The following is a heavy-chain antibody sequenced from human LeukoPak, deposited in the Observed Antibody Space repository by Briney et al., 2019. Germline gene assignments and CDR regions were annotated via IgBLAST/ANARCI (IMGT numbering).Heavy chain of an antibody. CDR3: TTVPSTVRYCSGGSCYSGIDY. D-gene: IGHD2-15*01. Sequence: KAGGSLRLSCAASGFTFSNAWMSWVRQAPGKGLEWVGRIKSKTDGGTTDYAAPVNGRFTISRDDSKNTLYLQMNSLKTEDTAVYYCTTVPSTVRYCSGGSCYSGIDYWGQGTLVTVSS. CDR2: IKSKTDGGTT. J-gene: IGHJ4*02. V-gene: IGHV3-15*01. CDR1: GFTFSNAW.